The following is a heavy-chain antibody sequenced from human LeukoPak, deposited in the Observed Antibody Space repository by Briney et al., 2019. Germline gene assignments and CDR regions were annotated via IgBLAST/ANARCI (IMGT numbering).Heavy chain of an antibody. CDR2: IKQDGSEK. Sequence: PGGSLRLSCAASGFTFSSYWMSWVRQAPGKGLEWVANIKQDGSEKYYVDSVKGRFTISRDNAKNSLYLQMNSLRAEDTAVYYCARDLDGDYDYFDYWGQGTLVTVSS. J-gene: IGHJ4*02. CDR1: GFTFSSYW. D-gene: IGHD4-17*01. V-gene: IGHV3-7*01. CDR3: ARDLDGDYDYFDY.